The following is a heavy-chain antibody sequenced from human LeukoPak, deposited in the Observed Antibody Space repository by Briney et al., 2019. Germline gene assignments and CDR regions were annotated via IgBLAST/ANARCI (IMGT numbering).Heavy chain of an antibody. CDR1: GFTVSSNY. CDR2: IYSGGST. J-gene: IGHJ6*02. V-gene: IGHV3-66*01. D-gene: IGHD3-10*01. Sequence: GSLRLSCAASGFTVSSNYMSWVRQAPGKGLEWVSVIYSGGSTYYADSVEGRFTISRDNSKNTLYLQMNSLRAEDTAVYYCARGGYYGSGSYYNGGGYYGMDVWGQGTTVTVSS. CDR3: ARGGYYGSGSYYNGGGYYGMDV.